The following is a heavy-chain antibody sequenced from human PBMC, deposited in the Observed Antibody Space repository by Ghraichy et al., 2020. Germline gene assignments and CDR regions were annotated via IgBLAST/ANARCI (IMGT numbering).Heavy chain of an antibody. V-gene: IGHV4-38-2*01. CDR1: GYSISSGYY. Sequence: SETLSLTCAVSGYSISSGYYWGWIRQPPGQGLGWIGSIYHSGSTSCNPSLKSRVTISVDTSKNQFSLKLSSVTAADTAVYYCASLLTGGVDYWGQGTLVTVSS. CDR3: ASLLTGGVDY. J-gene: IGHJ4*02. D-gene: IGHD7-27*01. CDR2: IYHSGST.